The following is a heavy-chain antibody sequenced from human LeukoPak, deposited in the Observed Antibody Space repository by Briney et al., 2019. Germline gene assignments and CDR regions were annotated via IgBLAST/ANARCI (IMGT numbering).Heavy chain of an antibody. CDR1: GFTVITND. CDR2: LYSDGNT. D-gene: IGHD1-14*01. J-gene: IGHJ4*02. Sequence: GGSLRLSCAASGFTVITNDMTWVRQAPGKGLEWVSVLYSDGNTKYADSVQGRFTISRDNSKNTLHLEMNSLNPDDTAVYYCARGVEPLAANTLAYWGQGTLVTVSS. CDR3: ARGVEPLAANTLAY. V-gene: IGHV3-53*01.